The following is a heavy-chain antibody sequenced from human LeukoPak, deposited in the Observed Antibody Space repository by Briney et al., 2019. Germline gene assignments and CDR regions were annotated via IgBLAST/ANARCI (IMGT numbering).Heavy chain of an antibody. Sequence: GGSLRLSCAASGFTFSSYGMHWVRQAPGKGLEWVAVIWYDGSNKYYADSVKGRFTISRDNAKNSLYLQMNSLRAEDTAVYYCARDPVSSSWYGYFQHWGQGTLVSVSS. D-gene: IGHD6-13*01. CDR1: GFTFSSYG. V-gene: IGHV3-33*01. J-gene: IGHJ1*01. CDR2: IWYDGSNK. CDR3: ARDPVSSSWYGYFQH.